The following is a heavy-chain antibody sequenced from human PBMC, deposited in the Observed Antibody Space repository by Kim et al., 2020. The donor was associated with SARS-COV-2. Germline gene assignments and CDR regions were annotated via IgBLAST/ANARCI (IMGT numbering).Heavy chain of an antibody. CDR3: ARHYGDYATLIFLTADWYFDL. CDR2: INTNTGNP. J-gene: IGHJ2*01. Sequence: ASVKVSCKASGYTFTSYAMNWVRQAPGQGLEWMGWINTNTGNPTYAQGFTGRFVFSLDTSVSTAYLQISSLKAEDTAVYYCARHYGDYATLIFLTADWYFDLWGRGTLVTVSS. CDR1: GYTFTSYA. V-gene: IGHV7-4-1*02. D-gene: IGHD4-17*01.